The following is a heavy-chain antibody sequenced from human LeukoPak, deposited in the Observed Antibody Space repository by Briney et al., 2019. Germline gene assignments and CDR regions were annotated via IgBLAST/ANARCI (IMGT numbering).Heavy chain of an antibody. CDR1: GGSISSYY. CDR2: IYYSGST. Sequence: SETLSLTCTVSGGSISSYYWNWIRQPPGKGLEWIGYIYYSGSTNYNPSLKSRVTISVDTSKNQFSLKLSSVTAADTAVYYCARQTYYYDSSGYYGMGNWFDPWGQGTLVTVSS. CDR3: ARQTYYYDSSGYYGMGNWFDP. V-gene: IGHV4-59*08. D-gene: IGHD3-22*01. J-gene: IGHJ5*02.